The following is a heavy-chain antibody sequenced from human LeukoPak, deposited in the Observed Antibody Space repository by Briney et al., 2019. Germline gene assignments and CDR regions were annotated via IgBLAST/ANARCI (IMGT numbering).Heavy chain of an antibody. CDR2: ISSSGSTI. J-gene: IGHJ4*02. Sequence: PGGSLRLSCAASGFTFSDYYMSWIRQAPGKGLEWVSYISSSGSTIYYADFVKGRFTISRDNSKNTLYLQMNSLRVEDTAIYYCARNEGSASDYWGQGTLVTVSS. V-gene: IGHV3-11*04. D-gene: IGHD3-10*01. CDR1: GFTFSDYY. CDR3: ARNEGSASDY.